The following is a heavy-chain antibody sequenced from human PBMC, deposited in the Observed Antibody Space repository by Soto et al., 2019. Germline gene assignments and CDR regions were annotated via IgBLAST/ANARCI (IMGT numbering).Heavy chain of an antibody. CDR3: AKDTYYHDSSGYYVFDY. CDR2: ISYDGSNK. D-gene: IGHD3-22*01. Sequence: PGGSLRLSCAASGLTFSSYGVLWVRQAPGKGLEWVALISYDGSNKYYADSVKGRFTISRDNSKNTLYLQMNSLRAEDTAVYYCAKDTYYHDSSGYYVFDYWGQGTLVTVSS. V-gene: IGHV3-30*18. CDR1: GLTFSSYG. J-gene: IGHJ4*02.